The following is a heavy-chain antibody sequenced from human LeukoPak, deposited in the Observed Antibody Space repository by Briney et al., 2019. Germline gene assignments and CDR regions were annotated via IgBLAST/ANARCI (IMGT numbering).Heavy chain of an antibody. CDR3: ARDLVASGSPSPTGF. CDR2: ISSSGSTI. J-gene: IGHJ4*02. V-gene: IGHV3-48*03. D-gene: IGHD1-26*01. Sequence: GGSLRLSCAASGFTFSSHEMNWVRQAPGKGLEWVSYISSSGSTIYYADSVKGRFTISRDNAKNSLYLQMNSLRVEDTAVYYCARDLVASGSPSPTGFWGQGTLVTVSS. CDR1: GFTFSSHE.